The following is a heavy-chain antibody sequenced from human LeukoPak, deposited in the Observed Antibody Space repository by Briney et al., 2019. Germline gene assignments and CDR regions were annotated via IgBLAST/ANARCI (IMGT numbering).Heavy chain of an antibody. Sequence: SQTLSLTCAVSGGSITNGGYSWSWIRQPPGKGLEWIGYISHTGSTYYKPSLKSRVTISVDRYKNQFSLKLTSVTAADTAVYYCARYSSTWPYWYLDLWGRGTLVTVSS. CDR3: ARYSSTWPYWYLDL. CDR2: ISHTGST. CDR1: GGSITNGGYS. V-gene: IGHV4-30-2*01. J-gene: IGHJ2*01. D-gene: IGHD6-13*01.